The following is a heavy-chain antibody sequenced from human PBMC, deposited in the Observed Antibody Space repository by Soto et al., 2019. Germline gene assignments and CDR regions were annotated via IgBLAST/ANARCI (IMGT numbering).Heavy chain of an antibody. CDR3: AKDLCSGGSCYHNWFDP. Sequence: GGSLRLSCAASGFTFSSYGMHWVRQAPGKGLEWVAVISYDGSNKYYADSVKGRFTISRDNSKNTLYLQMNSLRAEDTAVYYCAKDLCSGGSCYHNWFDPWGQGTLVTVSS. J-gene: IGHJ5*02. CDR2: ISYDGSNK. V-gene: IGHV3-30*18. CDR1: GFTFSSYG. D-gene: IGHD2-15*01.